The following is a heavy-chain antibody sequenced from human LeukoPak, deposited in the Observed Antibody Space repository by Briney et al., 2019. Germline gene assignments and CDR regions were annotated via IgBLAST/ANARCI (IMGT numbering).Heavy chain of an antibody. V-gene: IGHV3-15*01. J-gene: IGHJ6*02. Sequence: GGSLRLSCAASGFTFSNAWMSGVRQAPGQGLEWIGRIKSKTDGETTEYAAPVKGRFTISRDDSKNTLYLQMNSLKTEDTAVYYCTTLRLALAYGVDVWGQGTTVTVSS. CDR2: IKSKTDGETT. CDR3: TTLRLALAYGVDV. CDR1: GFTFSNAW. D-gene: IGHD5/OR15-5a*01.